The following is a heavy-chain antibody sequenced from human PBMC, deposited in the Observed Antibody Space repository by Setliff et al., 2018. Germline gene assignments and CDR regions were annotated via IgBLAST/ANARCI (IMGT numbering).Heavy chain of an antibody. D-gene: IGHD2-15*01. Sequence: SETLSLTCTVYGASISGSAYYWGWIRQPPGKGLEWIGSVYSSGSPYYNPYLKSRVTISMDTSKNQFSLKVNSLTAADTAVYYSARHGGTCNDCNWFDPWGQGILVTVSS. V-gene: IGHV4-39*07. CDR1: GASISGSAYY. J-gene: IGHJ5*02. CDR3: ARHGGTCNDCNWFDP. CDR2: VYSSGSP.